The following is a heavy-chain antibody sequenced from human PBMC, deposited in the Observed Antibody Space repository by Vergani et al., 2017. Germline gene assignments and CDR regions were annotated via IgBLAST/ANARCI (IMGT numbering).Heavy chain of an antibody. CDR3: APQEGSIAAPRGPGY. CDR2: IYYSGST. J-gene: IGHJ4*02. Sequence: QVQLQESGPGLVKPSETLSLTCTVSGGSISSSSYYWGWIRQPPGKGLEWIGSIYYSGSTYYNPSLKSRVTISVDTSKNQFSLKLSSVTAADTAVYYCAPQEGSIAAPRGPGYWGQGTLVTVSS. V-gene: IGHV4-39*07. CDR1: GGSISSSSYY. D-gene: IGHD6-13*01.